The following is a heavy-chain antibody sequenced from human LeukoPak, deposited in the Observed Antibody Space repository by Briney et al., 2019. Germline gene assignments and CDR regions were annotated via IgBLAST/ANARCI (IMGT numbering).Heavy chain of an antibody. D-gene: IGHD3-22*01. V-gene: IGHV1-46*01. CDR3: ASTAYYYDSMGPFDY. Sequence: GASVKVSCKASGYTFTSYYMHWVRQAPGQGLEWMGINNPSGGSTSYAQKFQGRVTMTRDTSTSTVYMELSSLRSEDTAVYYCASTAYYYDSMGPFDYWGQGTLVTVSS. CDR1: GYTFTSYY. CDR2: NNPSGGST. J-gene: IGHJ4*02.